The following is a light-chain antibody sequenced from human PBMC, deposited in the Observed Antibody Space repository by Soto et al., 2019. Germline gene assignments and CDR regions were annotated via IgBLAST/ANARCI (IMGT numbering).Light chain of an antibody. Sequence: EIVMTQYPATLSVSPGERATLSCRASQSVSSNLAWYQQKPGHAPRLLIYGASTRATGIPAMFSGSRSRTEFTLTISSLQSEDFAVYYCQQYNNWPALTFGGGTKVEIK. CDR3: QQYNNWPALT. J-gene: IGKJ4*01. CDR2: GAS. V-gene: IGKV3-15*01. CDR1: QSVSSN.